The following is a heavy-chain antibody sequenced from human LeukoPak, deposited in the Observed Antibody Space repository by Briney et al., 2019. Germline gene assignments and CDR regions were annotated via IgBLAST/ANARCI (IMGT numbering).Heavy chain of an antibody. D-gene: IGHD3-10*01. V-gene: IGHV3-9*01. J-gene: IGHJ4*02. CDR3: AKSMAYYYGSGSYFDY. CDR2: ISWNSGSI. Sequence: PGGSLRLSCAASGFTFDDYAMHWVRHAPGKGLEWVSGISWNSGSIGYADSVKGRFTISRDNAKNSLYLQMNSLRAEDTALYYCAKSMAYYYGSGSYFDYWGQGTLVTVSS. CDR1: GFTFDDYA.